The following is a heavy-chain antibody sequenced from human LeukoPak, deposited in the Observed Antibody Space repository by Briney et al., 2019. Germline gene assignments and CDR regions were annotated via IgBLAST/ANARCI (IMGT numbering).Heavy chain of an antibody. J-gene: IGHJ4*02. V-gene: IGHV4-59*01. CDR2: IYSSGST. D-gene: IGHD1-1*01. CDR3: TRGATGPEY. Sequence: SETLSLTCTVSGGSITGYYCSWVRQPPGKGLEWIGYIYSSGSTNYNPSLKSRVTISVDTSKNQFSLKLNSVTAADTAVYYCTRGATGPEYWGQGTLVTVSS. CDR1: GGSITGYY.